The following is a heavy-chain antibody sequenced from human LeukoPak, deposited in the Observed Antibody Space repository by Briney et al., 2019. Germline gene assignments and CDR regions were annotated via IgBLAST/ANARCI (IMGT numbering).Heavy chain of an antibody. CDR3: ARYYYDSSGYYYFDY. CDR1: GFTFSDYY. D-gene: IGHD3-22*01. V-gene: IGHV3-11*04. J-gene: IGHJ4*02. CDR2: ISSSGSTI. Sequence: NPGGSLRPSCAASGFTFSDYYMSWIRQAPGKGLEWVSYISSSGSTIYYADSVKGRFTISRDNAKNSLYLQMNSLRAEDTAVYYCARYYYDSSGYYYFDYWGQGTLVTVSS.